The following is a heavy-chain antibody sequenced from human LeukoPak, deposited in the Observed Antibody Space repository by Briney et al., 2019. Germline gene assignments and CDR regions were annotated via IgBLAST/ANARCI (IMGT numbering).Heavy chain of an antibody. V-gene: IGHV3-33*01. CDR1: GFTFSSYG. CDR3: ARAPQNRPPFDY. Sequence: PGGSLRLSCAASGFTFSSYGMHWVRQAPGKGLEWVAVIWYDGSNKYYADSVKGRFTISRDNSKNTLYLQMNSLRAEDTAMYYCARAPQNRPPFDYWGQGTLVTVSS. J-gene: IGHJ4*02. D-gene: IGHD6-6*01. CDR2: IWYDGSNK.